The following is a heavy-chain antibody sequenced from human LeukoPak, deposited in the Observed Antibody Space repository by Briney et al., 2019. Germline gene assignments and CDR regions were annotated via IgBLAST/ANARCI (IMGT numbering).Heavy chain of an antibody. J-gene: IGHJ3*02. V-gene: IGHV4-59*08. D-gene: IGHD2-15*01. CDR1: GGSISSYY. CDR2: IYYSGGT. CDR3: ARGIGSSDAFDI. Sequence: SETLSLTCTVSGGSISSYYWSWIRQPPGKGLEWIGYIYYSGGTNYNPSLKSRVTISVDTSKNQFSLKLSSVTAADTAVYYCARGIGSSDAFDIWGQGTMVTVSS.